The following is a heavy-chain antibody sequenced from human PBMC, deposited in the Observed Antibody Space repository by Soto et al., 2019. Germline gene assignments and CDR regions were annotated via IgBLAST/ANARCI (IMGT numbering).Heavy chain of an antibody. CDR1: GFTFSGSA. V-gene: IGHV3-73*01. D-gene: IGHD3-10*01. Sequence: GVSLRLSCAASGFTFSGSAMHWVRQASGKGLEWVGRIRSKANSYATAYAASVKGRFTISRDDSKNTAYLQMNSLKTEDTAVYYCTRPTFTMVRGVIITTRDIWGQGTMVTVSS. CDR2: IRSKANSYAT. CDR3: TRPTFTMVRGVIITTRDI. J-gene: IGHJ3*02.